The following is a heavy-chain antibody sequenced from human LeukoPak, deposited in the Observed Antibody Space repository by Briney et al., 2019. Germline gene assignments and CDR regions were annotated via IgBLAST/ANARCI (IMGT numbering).Heavy chain of an antibody. V-gene: IGHV4-34*01. J-gene: IGHJ6*02. D-gene: IGHD2-2*01. CDR3: ARARIVVVPAAILGQLKATLYGMDV. CDR1: GGSISSYY. Sequence: SETLSLTCTVSGGSISSYYWSWIRQPPGKGLEWIGEINHSGSTNYNPSLKSRVTISVDTSKNQFSLKLSSVTAADTAVYYCARARIVVVPAAILGQLKATLYGMDVWGQGTTVTVSS. CDR2: INHSGST.